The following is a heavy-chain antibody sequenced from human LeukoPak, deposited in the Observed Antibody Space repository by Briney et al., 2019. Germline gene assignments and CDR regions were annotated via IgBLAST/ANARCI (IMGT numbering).Heavy chain of an antibody. CDR2: MNPNSGNT. J-gene: IGHJ5*02. D-gene: IGHD3-3*01. V-gene: IGHV1-8*01. CDR1: GYTFTSYD. Sequence: ASVKVSCKASGYTFTSYDINWVRQATGQGLEWMGWMNPNSGNTGYAQKFQGRVTMTRNTFISTAYMELSSLRSEDTAVYYCARGFKYYDFWSGYISWFDPWGQGTLVTVSS. CDR3: ARGFKYYDFWSGYISWFDP.